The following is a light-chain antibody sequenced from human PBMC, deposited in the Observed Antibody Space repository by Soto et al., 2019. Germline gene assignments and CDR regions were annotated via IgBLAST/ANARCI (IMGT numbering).Light chain of an antibody. V-gene: IGKV3-20*01. J-gene: IGKJ1*01. CDR3: QQYGGSPRT. CDR2: GAS. Sequence: EIVLTQSPGTLSLSPGESATLSCRASQSINNNYLAWYQQKRGQAPRLLIYGASSRATGIPDRFSGSGSGTDVTRTISRLEPEDFAVYYCQQYGGSPRTFGQGTKVEIK. CDR1: QSINNNY.